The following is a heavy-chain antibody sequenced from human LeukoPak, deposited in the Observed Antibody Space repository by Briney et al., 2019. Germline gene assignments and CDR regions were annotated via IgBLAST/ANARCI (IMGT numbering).Heavy chain of an antibody. V-gene: IGHV1-2*02. CDR1: GYTFTGYY. CDR2: INPNSGGT. CDR3: ARASPGYFDH. Sequence: ATVKISCKVSGYTFTGYYMHWVRQAPGQGLEWMGWINPNSGGTNYAQKFQGRVTMTRDTSISTAYMELSRLRSDDTAVYYCARASPGYFDHWGQGTLVTVSS. J-gene: IGHJ4*02.